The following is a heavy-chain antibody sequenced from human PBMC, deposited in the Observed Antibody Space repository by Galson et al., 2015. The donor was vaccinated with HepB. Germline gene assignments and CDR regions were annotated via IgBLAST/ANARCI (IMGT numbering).Heavy chain of an antibody. Sequence: LRLSCAASDFTLRSNYMSWVRQAPGKGLVWVSYISSSGSTKYYADSVKGRFTISRDNAKNSLYLQMNRLRAEDTAVYYCARRGVSSSLYMDPMYAYWGQGTLVTVSS. CDR1: DFTLRSNY. J-gene: IGHJ4*02. D-gene: IGHD2-2*01. CDR3: ARRGVSSSLYMDPMYAY. V-gene: IGHV3-11*04. CDR2: ISSSGSTK.